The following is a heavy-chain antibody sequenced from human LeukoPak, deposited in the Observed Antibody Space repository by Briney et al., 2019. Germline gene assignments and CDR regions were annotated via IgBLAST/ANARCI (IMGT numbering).Heavy chain of an antibody. V-gene: IGHV3-23*01. D-gene: IGHD6-13*01. CDR3: AKDLQGYSSSWYDY. Sequence: GGSLRLFCAASGFTFSIYAMSWVRQAPGKGLEWGSGISSIGGSIYYSDAVKGRFTISRDNSKNTLYLQMNSLRAEDTAVYYCAKDLQGYSSSWYDYWGQATLVTVSS. CDR2: ISSIGGSI. J-gene: IGHJ4*02. CDR1: GFTFSIYA.